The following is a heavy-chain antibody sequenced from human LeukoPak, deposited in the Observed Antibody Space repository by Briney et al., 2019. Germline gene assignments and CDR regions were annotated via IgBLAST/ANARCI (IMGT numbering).Heavy chain of an antibody. V-gene: IGHV3-30-3*01. CDR2: ISYDGSNK. Sequence: GGSLRLSCAASGFTFSSYAMHWVRQAPGKGLEWVAVISYDGSNKYYADSVRGRFTISRDNSKNTLYLQMNSLRAEDTAVYYCARDGLLGYFDYWGQGTLVTVSS. CDR3: ARDGLLGYFDY. J-gene: IGHJ4*02. D-gene: IGHD3-16*01. CDR1: GFTFSSYA.